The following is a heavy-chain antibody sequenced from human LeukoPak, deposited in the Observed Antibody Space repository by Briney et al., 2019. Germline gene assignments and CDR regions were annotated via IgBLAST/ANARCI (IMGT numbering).Heavy chain of an antibody. CDR2: IYTSGST. D-gene: IGHD3-10*01. CDR3: ARDRFYYYCSGSYGLYYMDV. CDR1: GCTISSYY. J-gene: IGHJ6*03. Sequence: PSETLSLTCTVSGCTISSYYLSWIRQPAGKGLEWMGRIYTSGSTNYNASLKNRVTISVDTSKNQFSLKLSSLPAADTAVYYCARDRFYYYCSGSYGLYYMDVWGKGTTVTVSS. V-gene: IGHV4-4*07.